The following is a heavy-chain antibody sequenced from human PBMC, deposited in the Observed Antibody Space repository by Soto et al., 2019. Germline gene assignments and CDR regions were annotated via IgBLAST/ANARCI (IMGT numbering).Heavy chain of an antibody. V-gene: IGHV3-74*01. CDR2: INSDGSST. CDR1: GFTFSSYW. CDR3: ASSRMVRGIFDY. J-gene: IGHJ4*02. Sequence: EVQLVESGGGLVQPGGSLRLSCAASGFTFSSYWMHWVRQAPGKGLVWVSRINSDGSSTSYADSVKGRLTISRDNAKNTLELPVNSLRAEDTAVYDGASSRMVRGIFDYWGQGTLVTVSS. D-gene: IGHD3-10*01.